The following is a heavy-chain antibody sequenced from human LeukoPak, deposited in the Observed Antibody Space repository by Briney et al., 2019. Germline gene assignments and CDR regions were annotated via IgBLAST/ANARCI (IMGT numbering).Heavy chain of an antibody. V-gene: IGHV3-30-3*01. CDR2: ISYDGSNK. CDR3: ARDPMGTSPPWYFDY. D-gene: IGHD5-24*01. J-gene: IGHJ4*02. CDR1: GFTFNTYA. Sequence: PGGSLRLSCAASGFTFNTYAMTWVRQAPGKGLEWVAAISYDGSNKYNAESVKGRFTISRDNSKNTLFLQINSLRTEDTAVYYCARDPMGTSPPWYFDYWGQGTLVTVSS.